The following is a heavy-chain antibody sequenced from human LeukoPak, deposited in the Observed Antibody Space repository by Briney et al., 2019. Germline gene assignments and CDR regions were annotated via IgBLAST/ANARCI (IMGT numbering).Heavy chain of an antibody. CDR1: GFTVSSNY. CDR3: AKDVRPHRYSRGYGMDV. D-gene: IGHD6-13*01. V-gene: IGHV3-53*01. Sequence: PGGSLRLSCAASGFTVSSNYMSWVRQAPGKGLEWVSVIYSGGSTYYADSVKGRFTISRDNSKNTLYLQMNSLRAEDTAVYYCAKDVRPHRYSRGYGMDVWGQGTTVTVSS. CDR2: IYSGGST. J-gene: IGHJ6*02.